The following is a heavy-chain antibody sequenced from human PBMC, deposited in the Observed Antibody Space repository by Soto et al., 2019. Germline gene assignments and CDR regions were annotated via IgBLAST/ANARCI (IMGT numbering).Heavy chain of an antibody. V-gene: IGHV3-74*01. Sequence: PGGSLRLSCAASGFTFSSYWMHWVRQAPGKGLVWVSRINSDGSSTSYADSVKGRFTISRDNAKNTLYLQMNSLRAEDTAVYYCARDRAVVPAAIYYYYYGMDVWGQGTTVTVSS. D-gene: IGHD2-2*01. CDR1: GFTFSSYW. CDR2: INSDGSST. J-gene: IGHJ6*01. CDR3: ARDRAVVPAAIYYYYYGMDV.